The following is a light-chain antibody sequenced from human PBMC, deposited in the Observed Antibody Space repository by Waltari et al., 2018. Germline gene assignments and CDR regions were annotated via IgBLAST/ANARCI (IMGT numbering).Light chain of an antibody. CDR3: QKYVNLPAT. CDR1: QSVSKY. Sequence: EIVLTQSPGTLSLSPGERATLSCRASQSVSKYLPWYQQRPGQAPRLLIYDASIRATGIPDRFSGSGSGTDFSLTISRLEPEDFAVYYCQKYVNLPATFGQGTKVEIK. CDR2: DAS. J-gene: IGKJ1*01. V-gene: IGKV3-20*01.